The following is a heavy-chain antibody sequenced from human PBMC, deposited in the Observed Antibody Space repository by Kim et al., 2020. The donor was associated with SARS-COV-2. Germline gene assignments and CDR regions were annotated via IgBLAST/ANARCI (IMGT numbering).Heavy chain of an antibody. J-gene: IGHJ6*01. CDR2: INHSGST. D-gene: IGHD2-2*01. V-gene: IGHV4-34*01. CDR3: ARVRYCSSTSCYRWGYYY. Sequence: SETLSLTCAVYGGSFSGYYWSWIRQPPGKGLEWIGEINHSGSTNYNPSLKSRVTISVDTSKNQFSLKLSSVTAADTAVYYCARVRYCSSTSCYRWGYYY. CDR1: GGSFSGYY.